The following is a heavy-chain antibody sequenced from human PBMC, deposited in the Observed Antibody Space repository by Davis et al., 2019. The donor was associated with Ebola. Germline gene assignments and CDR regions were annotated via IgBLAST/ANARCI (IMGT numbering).Heavy chain of an antibody. V-gene: IGHV3-23*01. CDR1: GFTFSSYA. CDR3: AKGSGSYYLYYFDY. J-gene: IGHJ4*02. D-gene: IGHD3-10*01. CDR2: ISGSGGST. Sequence: GESLKISCAASGFTFSSYAMSWVRQAPGKGLEWVSGISGSGGSTYYADSVKGRFTISRDNSKNTLYMQMNSLRAEDTAVYYCAKGSGSYYLYYFDYWGQGTLVTVSS.